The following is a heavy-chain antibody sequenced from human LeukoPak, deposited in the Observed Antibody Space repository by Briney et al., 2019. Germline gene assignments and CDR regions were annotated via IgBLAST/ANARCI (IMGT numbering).Heavy chain of an antibody. J-gene: IGHJ6*02. CDR2: INPNSGGT. V-gene: IGHV1-2*06. CDR3: ATTHYGDYLDYYYGMDV. CDR1: GYTFTGYY. D-gene: IGHD4-17*01. Sequence: GASVKVSCKASGYTFTGYYMHWVRQAPGQGLEWMGRINPNSGGTNYAQKFQGRVTMTRDTSISTAYMELSRLRSNDTAVYYCATTHYGDYLDYYYGMDVWGQGTTVTVSS.